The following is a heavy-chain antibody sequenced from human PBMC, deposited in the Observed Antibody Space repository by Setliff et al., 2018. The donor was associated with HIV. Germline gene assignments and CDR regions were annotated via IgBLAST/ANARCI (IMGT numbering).Heavy chain of an antibody. CDR2: IYWTGKT. D-gene: IGHD3-9*01. J-gene: IGHJ3*01. Sequence: PSETLSLTCTVSDSAMDSYYWGWVRQSPGKGLEYIGYIYWTGKTDYDPSLKSRVTISLDTSGNQFSLKLNSVTGADTAVYYCAKISPRGYSDITTGRLTDPFDVWGPGTMVTVSS. CDR1: DSAMDSYY. V-gene: IGHV4-59*12. CDR3: AKISPRGYSDITTGRLTDPFDV.